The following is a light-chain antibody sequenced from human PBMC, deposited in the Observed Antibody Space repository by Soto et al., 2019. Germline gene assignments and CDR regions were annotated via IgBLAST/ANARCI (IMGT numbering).Light chain of an antibody. J-gene: IGKJ1*01. CDR3: QQYDSVPPWA. CDR1: QDINNY. V-gene: IGKV1-33*01. Sequence: DIQMTQAPSSLSASVGDRVTITCQANQDINNYLNWYQQKPGKAPKLLIYNASNLERGVPSRFRGGGSGRDFSFTISSLQPEDTATYYCQQYDSVPPWAFGQGTKVDIK. CDR2: NAS.